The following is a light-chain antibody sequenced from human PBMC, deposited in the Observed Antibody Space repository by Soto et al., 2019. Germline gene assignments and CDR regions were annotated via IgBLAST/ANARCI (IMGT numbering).Light chain of an antibody. Sequence: ELVVTQSPGTLSLCPGERATLSCRARQRVSSSYLAWYQQKPGQAPRLLIYGASSRATGIPDRFSGSGSGTDFTLTISRLEPEDFAVYYCQQYGSSPRFTFCHGTKVDIK. J-gene: IGKJ3*01. V-gene: IGKV3-20*01. CDR3: QQYGSSPRFT. CDR1: QRVSSSY. CDR2: GAS.